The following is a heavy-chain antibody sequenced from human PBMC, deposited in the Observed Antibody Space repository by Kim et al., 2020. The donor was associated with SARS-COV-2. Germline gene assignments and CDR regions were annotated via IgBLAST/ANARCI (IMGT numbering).Heavy chain of an antibody. Sequence: GGSLRPSCAASGFTFSSYAMHWVRQAPGKGLEYVSAISSNGGSTYYANSVKGRFTISRDNSKNTLYLQMGSLRAEDMAVYYCARGRGNYYYYMDVWGKGT. CDR2: ISSNGGST. D-gene: IGHD3-10*01. CDR3: ARGRGNYYYYMDV. V-gene: IGHV3-64*01. J-gene: IGHJ6*03. CDR1: GFTFSSYA.